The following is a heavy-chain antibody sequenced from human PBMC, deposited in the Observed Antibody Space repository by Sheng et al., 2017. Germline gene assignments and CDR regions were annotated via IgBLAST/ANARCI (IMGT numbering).Heavy chain of an antibody. V-gene: IGHV3-48*03. Sequence: EVQLVESGGGLVQPGGSLRLSCAASGFTFSSYEMNWVRQAPGKGLEWVSYISSSGSTIYYADSVKGRFTISRDNAKNSLYLQMNSLRAEDTAVYYCARETRDMTTVNYFDYWGQGTLVTVSS. CDR3: ARETRDMTTVNYFDY. CDR1: GFTFSSYE. J-gene: IGHJ4*02. D-gene: IGHD4-17*01. CDR2: ISSSGSTI.